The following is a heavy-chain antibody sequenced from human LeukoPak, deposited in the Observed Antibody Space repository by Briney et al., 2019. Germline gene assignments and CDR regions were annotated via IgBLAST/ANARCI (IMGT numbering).Heavy chain of an antibody. CDR3: ARFTGLDTDHYYYYGMDV. CDR2: ISSSGSTI. V-gene: IGHV3-11*01. J-gene: IGHJ6*02. Sequence: GGSLRLSCAASGFTFSDYYMSWVRQAPGKGLEWVSYISSSGSTIYYADSVKGRFTISRENAKNSLYLQMNSLRAEDTAVYYCARFTGLDTDHYYYYGMDVWGQGTTVTVSS. D-gene: IGHD3/OR15-3a*01. CDR1: GFTFSDYY.